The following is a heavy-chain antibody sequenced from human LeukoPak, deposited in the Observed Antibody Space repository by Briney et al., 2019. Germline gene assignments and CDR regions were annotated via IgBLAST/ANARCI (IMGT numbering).Heavy chain of an antibody. J-gene: IGHJ4*02. Sequence: PSETLSLTCAVYGGSFSGYYWSWIRQPPGKGLEWIGEINHSGSTNYKPSLKSRVTISVDTSKNQFSLKLSSVTAADTAVYYCARANYDFWSGFSSQTDYWGQGTLVTVSS. CDR2: INHSGST. CDR1: GGSFSGYY. D-gene: IGHD3-3*01. CDR3: ARANYDFWSGFSSQTDY. V-gene: IGHV4-34*01.